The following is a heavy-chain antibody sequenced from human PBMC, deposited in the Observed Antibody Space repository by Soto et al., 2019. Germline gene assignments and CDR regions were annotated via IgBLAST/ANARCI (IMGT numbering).Heavy chain of an antibody. CDR3: AKDKIAAENWFDP. D-gene: IGHD6-13*01. CDR1: GFTVSSNY. J-gene: IGHJ5*02. V-gene: IGHV3-23*04. Sequence: EVQLVETGGGLIQPGGSLRLSCAASGFTVSSNYMSWVRQAPGKGLEWVSAISGSGGSTYYADSVKGRFTISRDNSKNTLYLQMNSLRAEDTAVYYCAKDKIAAENWFDPWGQRTLVTVSS. CDR2: ISGSGGST.